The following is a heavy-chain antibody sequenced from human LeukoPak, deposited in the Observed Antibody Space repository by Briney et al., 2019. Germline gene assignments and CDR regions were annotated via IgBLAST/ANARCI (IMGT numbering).Heavy chain of an antibody. CDR2: IISSSSYI. CDR3: ARVGGSYYYDSSGYYHEGDAFDI. D-gene: IGHD3-22*01. V-gene: IGHV3-21*01. CDR1: GFTFSSYS. J-gene: IGHJ3*02. Sequence: GRSLRLSCAASGFTFSSYSMNWVRQAPGKGLEWVSSIISSSSYIYYADSVKGRFTISRDNAKNSLYLQMNSLRAEDTAVYYCARVGGSYYYDSSGYYHEGDAFDIWGQGTMVTVSS.